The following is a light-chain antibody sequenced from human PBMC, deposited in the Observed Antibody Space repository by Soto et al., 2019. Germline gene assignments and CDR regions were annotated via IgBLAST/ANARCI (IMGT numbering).Light chain of an antibody. CDR3: SSSITNTIIV. Sequence: QSALTQPASVSGSPGQSITISCTGTSSDVGDYNYVSWYQQHPGKAPKLIVYEVSPRLSGVSDRFSGSKSGHTASLTISGLQADDEADYYCSSSITNTIIVFGGGTKLTVL. CDR2: EVS. V-gene: IGLV2-14*01. J-gene: IGLJ2*01. CDR1: SSDVGDYNY.